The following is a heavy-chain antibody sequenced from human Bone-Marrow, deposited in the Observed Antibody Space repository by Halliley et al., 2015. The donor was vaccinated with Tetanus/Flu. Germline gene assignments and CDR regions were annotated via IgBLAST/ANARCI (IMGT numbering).Heavy chain of an antibody. CDR3: AHTSGWCMDY. Sequence: KALEWLAIIYWNDDNHYSPSLRDRITITKDTSKNQLVLTMTNMDPVDTATYYCAHTSGWCMDYWGQGIQVTVSS. J-gene: IGHJ4*02. D-gene: IGHD6-19*01. V-gene: IGHV2-5*01. CDR2: IYWNDDN.